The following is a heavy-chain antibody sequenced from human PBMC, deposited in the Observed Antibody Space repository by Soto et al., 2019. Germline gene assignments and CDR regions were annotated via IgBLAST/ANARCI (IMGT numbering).Heavy chain of an antibody. CDR1: GYTLTELS. J-gene: IGHJ5*02. CDR3: ATRRIVGATYSVDP. D-gene: IGHD1-26*01. CDR2: FDPEDGET. V-gene: IGHV1-24*01. Sequence: ASVKVSCKVSGYTLTELSIHWVRQAPGKGLEWMGGFDPEDGETIYAQKFQGRVTMTEDTSTDTAYMELSSLRSEDTAVYYCATRRIVGATYSVDPWGQGTMITV.